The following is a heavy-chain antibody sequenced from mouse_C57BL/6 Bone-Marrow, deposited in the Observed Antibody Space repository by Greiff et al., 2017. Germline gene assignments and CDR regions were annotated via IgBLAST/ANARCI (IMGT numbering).Heavy chain of an antibody. Sequence: EVQLVESGGGLVKPGGSLKLSCAASGFTFSSYAMSWVRQTPEKRLEWVATISDGGSYTYYPDNVKGRFTISRDNAKNNLYLQMSHLKSEDTAMYYCARTYYGSRPWLAYWGQGTLVTVSA. CDR3: ARTYYGSRPWLAY. D-gene: IGHD1-1*01. V-gene: IGHV5-4*01. CDR2: ISDGGSYT. J-gene: IGHJ3*01. CDR1: GFTFSSYA.